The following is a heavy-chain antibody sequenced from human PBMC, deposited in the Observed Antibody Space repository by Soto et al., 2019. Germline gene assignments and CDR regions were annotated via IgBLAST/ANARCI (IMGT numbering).Heavy chain of an antibody. Sequence: PGGSLRLSCAASGFTFSSYGMHWVRQAPGKGLEWVAVISYDGSNKYYADSVKGRFTISRDNSKNTLYLQMNSLRAEDTAVYYCASLLLDYGNDYWGQGNLVTVSS. J-gene: IGHJ4*02. D-gene: IGHD4-17*01. V-gene: IGHV3-30*03. CDR3: ASLLLDYGNDY. CDR2: ISYDGSNK. CDR1: GFTFSSYG.